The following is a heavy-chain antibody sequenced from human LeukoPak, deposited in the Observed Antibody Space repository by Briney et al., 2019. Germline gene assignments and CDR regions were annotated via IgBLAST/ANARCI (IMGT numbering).Heavy chain of an antibody. CDR3: AKDYYDFWSGFDS. Sequence: GGSLRLSCAASGFSFRSYAMNWVRQAPGKGLEWVSTNSNTGSTYYADSVKGRFTISRDNSKNRLYLHMNSPRAEDTAIYYCAKDYYDFWSGFDSWGQGTLVTVSS. D-gene: IGHD3-3*01. V-gene: IGHV3-23*01. J-gene: IGHJ4*02. CDR1: GFSFRSYA. CDR2: NSNTGST.